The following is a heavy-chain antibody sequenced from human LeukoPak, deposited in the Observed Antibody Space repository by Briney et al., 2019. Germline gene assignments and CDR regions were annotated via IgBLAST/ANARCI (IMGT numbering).Heavy chain of an antibody. CDR2: IRYDGSNK. CDR3: AKDHGAAAGSLNY. Sequence: PGGSLRLSCAASGFTFSSYGMHWVHQAPGKGLEWVAFIRYDGSNKYYADSVKGRFTISRDNSKNTLYLQMNSLRAEDTAVFYCAKDHGAAAGSLNYWGQGTLVTVSS. J-gene: IGHJ4*02. CDR1: GFTFSSYG. D-gene: IGHD6-13*01. V-gene: IGHV3-30*02.